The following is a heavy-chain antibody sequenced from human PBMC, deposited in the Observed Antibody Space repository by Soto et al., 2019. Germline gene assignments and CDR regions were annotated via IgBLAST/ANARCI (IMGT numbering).Heavy chain of an antibody. Sequence: ASETLSLTCTVSGGSISSGGYYWSWIRQHPGKGLEWIGYIYYSGSTYYNPSLKSRVTISVDTSKNQFSLKLSSVTAADTAVYYCARVRCSGGSCHRLFDYWGQGTLVTVSS. V-gene: IGHV4-31*03. CDR2: IYYSGST. D-gene: IGHD2-15*01. CDR3: ARVRCSGGSCHRLFDY. J-gene: IGHJ4*02. CDR1: GGSISSGGYY.